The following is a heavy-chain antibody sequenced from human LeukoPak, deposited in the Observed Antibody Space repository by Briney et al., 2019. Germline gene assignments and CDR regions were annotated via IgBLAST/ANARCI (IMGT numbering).Heavy chain of an antibody. CDR3: AKGAGYSGSWRFDY. J-gene: IGHJ4*02. CDR1: GFTFSSYA. D-gene: IGHD6-13*01. V-gene: IGHV3-23*01. Sequence: GGSLRLSCAASGFTFSSYAMSWVRRAPGKGLEWVSAIGGSGGNTYYPDSVKGRFTISRDNSKNTLYLQMNSLRAEDTALYHCAKGAGYSGSWRFDYWGQGTLVTVSS. CDR2: IGGSGGNT.